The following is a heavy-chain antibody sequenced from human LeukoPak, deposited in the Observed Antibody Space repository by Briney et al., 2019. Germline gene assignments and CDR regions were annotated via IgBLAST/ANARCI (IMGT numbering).Heavy chain of an antibody. CDR3: ARDYRGPGHPLEYYFDY. CDR1: GASISSDY. J-gene: IGHJ4*02. Sequence: PSETLSLTCTVSGASISSDYWNWIRQPPGKGLEWIGYIYYSGSTNYNPSLKSRVTMSVDTSKNQFSLKLSSVTAADTAVYYCARDYRGPGHPLEYYFDYWGQGTLVTVSS. D-gene: IGHD3-3*01. V-gene: IGHV4-59*12. CDR2: IYYSGST.